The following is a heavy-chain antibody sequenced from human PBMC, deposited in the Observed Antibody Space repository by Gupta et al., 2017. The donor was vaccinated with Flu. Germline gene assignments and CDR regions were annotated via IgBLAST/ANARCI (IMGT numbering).Heavy chain of an antibody. CDR1: GYNFANNW. D-gene: IGHD1-1*01. CDR3: ARHVNFRRWYYVDY. CDR2: ILPGGSGI. J-gene: IGHJ4*02. V-gene: IGHV5-51*01. Sequence: EVQLVQSGAEVKKPGESLKISCEASGYNFANNWIAWVRQLPGKGLEWMGIILPGGSGISYSPSVQGQVTISADKSVNTAYLQWSSLKASDTAMYYCARHVNFRRWYYVDYWGQGTLVTVSS.